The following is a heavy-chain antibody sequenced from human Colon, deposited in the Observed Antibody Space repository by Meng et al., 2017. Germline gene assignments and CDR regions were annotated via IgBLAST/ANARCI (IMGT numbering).Heavy chain of an antibody. CDR2: LYGDGRT. J-gene: IGHJ1*01. CDR3: ARSLLPDYFQD. Sequence: EVQLVESGGGLVQPGGSLRLSCAASGLSVSNNYMSWVRQAPGKGLEWVSVLYGDGRTYFADAVKGRFVISRDNSQNTLYLQMSRLGGEDTAVYYCARSLLPDYFQDWGQGTLVTVSS. CDR1: GLSVSNNY. D-gene: IGHD3-16*01. V-gene: IGHV3-66*01.